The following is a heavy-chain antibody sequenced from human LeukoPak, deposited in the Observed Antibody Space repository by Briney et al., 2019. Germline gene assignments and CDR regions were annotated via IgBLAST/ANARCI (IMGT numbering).Heavy chain of an antibody. Sequence: PSETLSLTCTVSGGSISSGSYYWSWIRQPAGKGLEWIGRIYTSGSTNYNPSLKSRVTISVDTSKNQFSLKLSSVTAADTAVYYCARASIQLWPSFDYWGQGTLVTVSS. D-gene: IGHD5-18*01. CDR1: GGSISSGSYY. J-gene: IGHJ4*02. CDR2: IYTSGST. V-gene: IGHV4-61*02. CDR3: ARASIQLWPSFDY.